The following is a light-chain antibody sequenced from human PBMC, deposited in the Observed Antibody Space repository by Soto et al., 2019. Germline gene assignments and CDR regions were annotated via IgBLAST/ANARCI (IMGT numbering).Light chain of an antibody. J-gene: IGKJ4*01. CDR3: QQYNSYPLT. CDR2: GAS. Sequence: DIQMTQSPSSLSASVGDRVTITCRASQDINDYLSWFQQRPGKAPKSLIYGASTLQSGVPSKFSGSESGTDFTLNISSLQAEDFATYYCQQYNSYPLTFGGGTKVEIK. V-gene: IGKV1-16*02. CDR1: QDINDY.